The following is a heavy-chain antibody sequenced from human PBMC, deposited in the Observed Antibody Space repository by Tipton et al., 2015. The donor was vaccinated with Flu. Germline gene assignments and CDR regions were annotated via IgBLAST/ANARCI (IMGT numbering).Heavy chain of an antibody. J-gene: IGHJ4*02. D-gene: IGHD7-27*01. CDR2: IRYDGSNK. V-gene: IGHV3-30*02. CDR1: GFTFSSYG. Sequence: SLRLSCAASGFTFSSYGMHWVRQAPGKGLEWVAFIRYDGSNKYYTDSVRGRFTISRDNAKSTLYLQMNGLRVEDTGVYYCATLTGDDYWGQGDLVTVSS. CDR3: ATLTGDDY.